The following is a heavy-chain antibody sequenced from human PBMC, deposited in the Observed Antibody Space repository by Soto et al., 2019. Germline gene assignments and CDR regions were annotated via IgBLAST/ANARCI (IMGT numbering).Heavy chain of an antibody. J-gene: IGHJ4*02. CDR1: GDSMSSSNW. CDR2: AHHTGRT. Sequence: SETLSLTCTVSGDSMSSSNWWNWVRQPPGKGLEWVGEAHHTGRTYYNPSLESRVTLSVDTSKNQFSLHLTSVTAADTAMYYCTRHHPHHYDSSGYFDYWGQGTLVTVSS. D-gene: IGHD3-22*01. CDR3: TRHHPHHYDSSGYFDY. V-gene: IGHV4-4*02.